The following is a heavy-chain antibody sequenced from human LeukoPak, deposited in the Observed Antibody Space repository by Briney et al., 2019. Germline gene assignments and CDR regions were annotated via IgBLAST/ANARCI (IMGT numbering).Heavy chain of an antibody. J-gene: IGHJ3*02. D-gene: IGHD3-22*01. CDR3: ARGLTLHDSSGYYYPHAFDI. CDR1: GFTFSSYE. V-gene: IGHV3-48*03. CDR2: ISSSGSTI. Sequence: PGGSLRLSCAASGFTFSSYEMNWVRQAPGKGLEWVSYISSSGSTIYYADSVKGRFTISRDNAKNSLYLQMNSLRAEDTAVYYCARGLTLHDSSGYYYPHAFDIWGQGTMVTVSS.